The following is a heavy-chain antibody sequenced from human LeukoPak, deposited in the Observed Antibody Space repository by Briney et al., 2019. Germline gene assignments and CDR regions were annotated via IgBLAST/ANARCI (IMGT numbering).Heavy chain of an antibody. D-gene: IGHD2-2*01. CDR2: IRSDGSHK. J-gene: IGHJ4*02. CDR3: ARGGTYQPLLGY. CDR1: GFTFNSFG. Sequence: PGGSLRLSCAASGFTFNSFGMHWVRQAPGKGLEWVAFIRSDGSHKYSADSLRGRFTISRDNAKNTLYLLMNSLRLEDTAVYYCARGGTYQPLLGYWGQGTPVTVSS. V-gene: IGHV3-30*02.